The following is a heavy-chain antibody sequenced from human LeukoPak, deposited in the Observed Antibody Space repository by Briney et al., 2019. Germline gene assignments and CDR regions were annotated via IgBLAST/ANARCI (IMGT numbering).Heavy chain of an antibody. CDR3: ARDGAEYIEMATLKFDY. Sequence: GGSLRLSCAAPGFTFSNYPMYWVRQAPGKGLEYVSAISSDGGNTYYANSVKGRFTISRDNSMNTLYLQMGSLRSEDTAVYYCARDGAEYIEMATLKFDYWGQGTLVTVSS. CDR1: GFTFSNYP. CDR2: ISSDGGNT. D-gene: IGHD5-24*01. V-gene: IGHV3-64*01. J-gene: IGHJ4*02.